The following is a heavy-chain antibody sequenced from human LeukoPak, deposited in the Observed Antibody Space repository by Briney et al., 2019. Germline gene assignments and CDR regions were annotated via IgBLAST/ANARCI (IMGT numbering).Heavy chain of an antibody. J-gene: IGHJ4*02. V-gene: IGHV3-30*04. D-gene: IGHD2-2*01. CDR3: AREDCSSTSCYGFDY. CDR2: ISYDGSNE. Sequence: GGSLRLSCAASGFTFSSYAMHWVRQAPGKGLEWVAVISYDGSNEYYADSVKGRFTISRDNSKNTLYLQMNSLRAEDTAVYYCAREDCSSTSCYGFDYWGQGTLVTVSS. CDR1: GFTFSSYA.